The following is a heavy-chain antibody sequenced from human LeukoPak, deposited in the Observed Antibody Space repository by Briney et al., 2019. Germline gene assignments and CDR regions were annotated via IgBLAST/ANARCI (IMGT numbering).Heavy chain of an antibody. Sequence: SETLSLTCTVSGGSISSGSYYWSWIRQPAGKGLEWIGRIYTSGSTNYNPSLKSRVTISLDTSKNQFSLKLSSVTAADTAVYYCAREIQQWLVFDAFDIWGQGTMVTVSS. CDR2: IYTSGST. CDR1: GGSISSGSYY. J-gene: IGHJ3*02. D-gene: IGHD6-19*01. V-gene: IGHV4-61*02. CDR3: AREIQQWLVFDAFDI.